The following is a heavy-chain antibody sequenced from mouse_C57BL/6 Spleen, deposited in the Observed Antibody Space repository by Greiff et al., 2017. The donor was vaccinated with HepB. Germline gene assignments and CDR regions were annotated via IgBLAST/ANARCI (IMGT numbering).Heavy chain of an antibody. CDR3: ARFSYDYLYFDY. D-gene: IGHD2-4*01. CDR2: INPNNGGT. V-gene: IGHV1-26*01. J-gene: IGHJ2*01. CDR1: GYTFTDYY. Sequence: EVQLQQSGPELVKPGASVKISCKASGYTFTDYYMNWVKQSHGKSLEWIGDINPNNGGTSYNQKFKGKATLTVDKSSSTAYMELRSLTSEDSAVYYCARFSYDYLYFDYWGQGTTLTVSS.